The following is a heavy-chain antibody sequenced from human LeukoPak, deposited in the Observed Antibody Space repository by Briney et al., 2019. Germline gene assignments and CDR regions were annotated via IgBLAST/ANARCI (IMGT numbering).Heavy chain of an antibody. J-gene: IGHJ3*02. D-gene: IGHD3-3*01. V-gene: IGHV3-30-3*01. CDR1: GFTFSSYA. CDR3: ARDFMGYDFWSPSVGAFDI. Sequence: GGSLRLSCAASGFTFSSYAMHWVRQAPGKGLEWVAVISYDGSNKYYADSVKGRFTISRDNSKNTLYLQMNSLRAEDTAVYYCARDFMGYDFWSPSVGAFDIWGQGTMVTVSS. CDR2: ISYDGSNK.